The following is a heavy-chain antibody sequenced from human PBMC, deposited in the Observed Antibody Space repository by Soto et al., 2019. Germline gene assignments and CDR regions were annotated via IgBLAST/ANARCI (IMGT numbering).Heavy chain of an antibody. V-gene: IGHV3-9*01. CDR2: IDWNSGTI. D-gene: IGHD2-21*02. CDR1: GFTFENFA. CDR3: AKEHKVVTDWCVP. J-gene: IGHJ5*02. Sequence: EMQLVESGGGLVQPGRSLRLSCAVSGFTFENFALHWVRQAPGKGLEWVSGIDWNSGTIAYADSVKGRFTLSRYSATRSLYLPLYSLRPEDAAFYYNAKEHKVVTDWCVPWGQGSLVTAAS.